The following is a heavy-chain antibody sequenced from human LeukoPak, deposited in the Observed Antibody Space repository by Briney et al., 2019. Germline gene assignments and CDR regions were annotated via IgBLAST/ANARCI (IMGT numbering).Heavy chain of an antibody. D-gene: IGHD3-22*01. CDR3: ATDYYDSSGYTSDY. CDR2: IRYDGSNK. V-gene: IGHV3-30*02. CDR1: GFTFSSYG. J-gene: IGHJ4*02. Sequence: PGGSLRLSCAASGFTFSSYGMHWVRQAPGKGLEWVAFIRYDGSNKYYADSVKGRFTISRDNSKNTLYLQMNSLRAEDTAVYYCATDYYDSSGYTSDYWGQGTLVTVSS.